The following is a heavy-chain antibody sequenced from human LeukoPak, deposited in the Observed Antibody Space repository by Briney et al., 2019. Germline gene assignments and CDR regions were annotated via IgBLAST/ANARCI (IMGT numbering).Heavy chain of an antibody. CDR1: GFTFSSYW. Sequence: PGGSLRLSCAASGFTFSSYWMSWVRQAPGKGLEWVANIKQDGSEKYYVDSVKGRFTISRDNSKNTLYLQMNSLRAEDTAVYYCAASMGVVVVAATSFDYWGQGTLVTVSS. J-gene: IGHJ4*02. D-gene: IGHD2-15*01. CDR2: IKQDGSEK. CDR3: AASMGVVVVAATSFDY. V-gene: IGHV3-7*03.